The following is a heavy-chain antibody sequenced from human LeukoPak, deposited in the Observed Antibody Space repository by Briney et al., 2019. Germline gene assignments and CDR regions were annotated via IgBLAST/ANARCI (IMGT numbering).Heavy chain of an antibody. CDR1: GFTFSSYA. V-gene: IGHV3-64*01. CDR3: ARVSVVAATLDY. D-gene: IGHD2-15*01. CDR2: ISSNGGST. Sequence: GGSLRLSCAASGFTFSSYALHWVRQTTGKGLEYVSAISSNGGSTYYANSVKGRFTISRDNPKNTLYLQMSSLRAEDMAVYYCARVSVVAATLDYWGQGTLVTVSS. J-gene: IGHJ4*02.